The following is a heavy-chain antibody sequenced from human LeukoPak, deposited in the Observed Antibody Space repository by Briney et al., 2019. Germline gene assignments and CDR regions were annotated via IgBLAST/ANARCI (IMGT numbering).Heavy chain of an antibody. V-gene: IGHV3-30*04. Sequence: GRSLRLSCAASGFTFSNYAMHWVRQAPGKGLEWVATMSDTARNQYYAASVKGRFSISRDNSKNTLFLQMNSLRPEDTAVYYCARSTGDFDHWGQGTLVTVSS. CDR3: ARSTGDFDH. D-gene: IGHD3-9*01. CDR1: GFTFSNYA. CDR2: MSDTARNQ. J-gene: IGHJ4*02.